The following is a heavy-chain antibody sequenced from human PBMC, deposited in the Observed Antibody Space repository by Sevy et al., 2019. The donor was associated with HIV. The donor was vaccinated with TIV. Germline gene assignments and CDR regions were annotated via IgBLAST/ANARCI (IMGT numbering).Heavy chain of an antibody. D-gene: IGHD3-3*01. J-gene: IGHJ6*02. CDR2: INPSGGST. Sequence: ASVKVSCKASGYTFTSYYMHWVRQAPGQGLEWMGIINPSGGSTSYAQKFQGRVTMTRDTSTSTVYMELGSLRSEDTAVYYCAIPLALFFDEVIFGVVKTRDYYYYGMDVWGQGTTVTVSS. V-gene: IGHV1-46*01. CDR3: AIPLALFFDEVIFGVVKTRDYYYYGMDV. CDR1: GYTFTSYY.